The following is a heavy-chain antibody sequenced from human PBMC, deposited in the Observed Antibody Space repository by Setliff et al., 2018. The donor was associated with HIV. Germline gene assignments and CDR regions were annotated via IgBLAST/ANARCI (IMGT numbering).Heavy chain of an antibody. CDR1: GFTFSSYS. CDR3: ARVSSTYWYSIFRNYYYHMDV. D-gene: IGHD2-8*02. V-gene: IGHV3-21*01. CDR2: ISSSSSYT. Sequence: GGSLRLSCAASGFTFSSYSMNWVRQAPGKGLEWVSYISSSSSYTHYADSVKGRFTISRDNVKNSLYLQMNSLRAEDTAVYYCARVSSTYWYSIFRNYYYHMDVWGKGTTVTVSS. J-gene: IGHJ6*03.